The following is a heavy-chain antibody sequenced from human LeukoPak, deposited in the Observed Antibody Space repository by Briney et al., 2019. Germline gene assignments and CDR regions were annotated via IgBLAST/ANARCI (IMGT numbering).Heavy chain of an antibody. V-gene: IGHV4-34*01. J-gene: IGHJ4*02. CDR3: ARAEGWYYYDSSGYYYFDY. CDR1: GGSFSGYY. Sequence: SETLSLTCAVYGGSFSGYYWSWIRQPPGKGLEWIGEINHSGRTNYNPSLKSRVTISVDTSKNQFSLKLSSVTAADTAVYYCARAEGWYYYDSSGYYYFDYWGQGTLVTVSS. D-gene: IGHD3-22*01. CDR2: INHSGRT.